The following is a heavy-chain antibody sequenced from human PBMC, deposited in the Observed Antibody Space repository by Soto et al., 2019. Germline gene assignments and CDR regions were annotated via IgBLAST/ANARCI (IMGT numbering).Heavy chain of an antibody. CDR2: IGGSGGST. V-gene: IGHV3-23*01. Sequence: EVQLLESGGGLLQPGGSLRLSCAASGFTFSSYAMSWVRQAPGKGLEWVSLIGGSGGSTFYADSVEGRFTISRDNSKNTLFLQMNSLRAEDTAVYYCARGPSHIGPGIVPDAIRGGYNYFDPWGQGTLVTVSS. J-gene: IGHJ5*02. CDR3: ARGPSHIGPGIVPDAIRGGYNYFDP. CDR1: GFTFSSYA. D-gene: IGHD2-2*01.